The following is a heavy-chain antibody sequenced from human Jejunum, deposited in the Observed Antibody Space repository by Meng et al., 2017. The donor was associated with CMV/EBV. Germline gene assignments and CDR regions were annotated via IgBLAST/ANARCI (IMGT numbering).Heavy chain of an antibody. CDR2: IRYDGGER. Sequence: SLRLSGAASGFNFKDYWMDWVRQAPGRGLEWVANIRYDGGERYYVNSVEGRFFIYRDNARNTLYLQMNSLRGDDSAIYYCTRALDYWGQGTPVTVSS. V-gene: IGHV3-7*04. J-gene: IGHJ4*02. CDR3: TRALDY. CDR1: GFNFKDYW.